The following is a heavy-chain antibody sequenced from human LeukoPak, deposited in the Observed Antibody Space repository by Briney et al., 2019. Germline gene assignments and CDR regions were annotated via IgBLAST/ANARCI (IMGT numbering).Heavy chain of an antibody. J-gene: IGHJ4*02. V-gene: IGHV4-61*08. CDR1: GGSISSSGYY. CDR3: ARRYYYGSEDY. CDR2: IYYSGST. D-gene: IGHD3-10*01. Sequence: SETLSLTCTVSGGSISSSGYYWSWIRQPPGKGLEWIGYIYYSGSTNYNPSLKSRVTISVDTSKNQFSLKLSSVTAADTAVYYCARRYYYGSEDYWGQGTLVTVSS.